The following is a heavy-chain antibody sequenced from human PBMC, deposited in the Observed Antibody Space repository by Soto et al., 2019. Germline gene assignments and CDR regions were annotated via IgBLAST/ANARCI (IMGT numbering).Heavy chain of an antibody. J-gene: IGHJ4*02. D-gene: IGHD6-19*01. CDR2: ISYSGTT. CDR3: ARHILVTGTRGFDF. CDR1: GDSLSGTYW. Sequence: QVQLQESGPGLVKPSETLSLTCAVSGDSLSGTYWWSWVRQAPGGGLQWIGEISYSGTTHYDPSLMSRVTISMDKSRSEFSLTLISVTAADSASYYCARHILVTGTRGFDFWCQGILVTVSS. V-gene: IGHV4-4*02.